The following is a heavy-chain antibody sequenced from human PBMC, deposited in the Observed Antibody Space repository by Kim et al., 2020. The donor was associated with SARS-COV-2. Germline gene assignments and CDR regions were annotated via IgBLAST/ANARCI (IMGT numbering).Heavy chain of an antibody. Sequence: SETLSLTCAVSGGSISSYYWSWIRQPPGKGLEWIGYIYHSGSTNYNPSLKSRVTISVDTSKNQFSLKLSSVTAADTAVYYCARDSLSYDFWSGYEGWFDPWGQGTLVTVSS. J-gene: IGHJ5*02. V-gene: IGHV4-59*13. CDR2: IYHSGST. D-gene: IGHD3-3*01. CDR3: ARDSLSYDFWSGYEGWFDP. CDR1: GGSISSYY.